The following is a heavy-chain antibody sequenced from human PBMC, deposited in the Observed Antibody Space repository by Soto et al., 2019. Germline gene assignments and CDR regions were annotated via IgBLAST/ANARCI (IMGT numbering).Heavy chain of an antibody. CDR2: IYYSGST. Sequence: ETLSLTCTVSGGSISSYYWSWIRQPPGKGLEWIGYIYYSGSTNYNPSLKSRVTISVDTSKNQFSLKLSSVTAADTAVYYCARAASITMVRGVTQGYYMDVWGKGTTVTVSS. V-gene: IGHV4-59*01. D-gene: IGHD3-10*01. CDR1: GGSISSYY. J-gene: IGHJ6*03. CDR3: ARAASITMVRGVTQGYYMDV.